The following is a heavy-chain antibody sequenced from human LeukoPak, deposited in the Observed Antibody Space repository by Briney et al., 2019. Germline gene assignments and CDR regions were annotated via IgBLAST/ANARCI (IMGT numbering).Heavy chain of an antibody. Sequence: PSETLSLTCAVSGGPFSGYFWSWIRQSSGKGLEWIGEIHNSGTTTYNPSLNSRVTISEDTSKNQFYLHLSSVTAADTAVYYCARRYYYNLGSFPFDFWGQGTLVTVSS. CDR3: ARRYYYNLGSFPFDF. J-gene: IGHJ4*02. CDR2: IHNSGTT. D-gene: IGHD3-10*01. CDR1: GGPFSGYF. V-gene: IGHV4-34*01.